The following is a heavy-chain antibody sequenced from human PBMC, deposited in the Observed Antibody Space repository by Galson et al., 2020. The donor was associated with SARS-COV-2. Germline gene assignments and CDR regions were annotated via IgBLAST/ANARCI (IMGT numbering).Heavy chain of an antibody. Sequence: ASVKVSCKVSGYTLTELSMHWVRQAPGKGLEWMGGFDPEDGETIYAQKFQGRVTMTKDTSTDTAYMELSSLRSEDTAVYYCATGIGYGGNSHWFNPWGQGTLVTVSS. V-gene: IGHV1-24*01. CDR3: ATGIGYGGNSHWFNP. J-gene: IGHJ5*02. D-gene: IGHD2-21*02. CDR1: GYTLTELS. CDR2: FDPEDGET.